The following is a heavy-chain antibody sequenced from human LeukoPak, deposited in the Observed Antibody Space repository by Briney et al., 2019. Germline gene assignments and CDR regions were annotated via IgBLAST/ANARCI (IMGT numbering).Heavy chain of an antibody. J-gene: IGHJ5*02. CDR2: INPNSGGT. D-gene: IGHD6-13*01. V-gene: IGHV1-2*02. CDR1: GYTFTGYY. Sequence: ASVKVSCKASGYTFTGYYMHWVRQAPGQGLEWMGWINPNSGGTNYAQKFQGRVTMARDTSISTAYMELSSLRSEDTAVYYCARSYTGYSSTWGQGTLVTVSS. CDR3: ARSYTGYSST.